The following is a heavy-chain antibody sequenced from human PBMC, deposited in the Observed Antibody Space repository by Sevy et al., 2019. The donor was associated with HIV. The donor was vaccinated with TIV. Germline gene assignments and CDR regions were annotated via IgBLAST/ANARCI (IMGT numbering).Heavy chain of an antibody. V-gene: IGHV4-39*02. Sequence: SETLSLTCSVSGGTIVSSGHYWGWIRQTPGKGLEWIGSIYYNGHTYYNPSLNSRLTISIDTSKNQFSLNLSSVTAADTAIYFGAREAGGYDYDYGMDVWGQGTTVTVSS. CDR1: GGTIVSSGHY. CDR3: AREAGGYDYDYGMDV. J-gene: IGHJ6*02. D-gene: IGHD5-12*01. CDR2: IYYNGHT.